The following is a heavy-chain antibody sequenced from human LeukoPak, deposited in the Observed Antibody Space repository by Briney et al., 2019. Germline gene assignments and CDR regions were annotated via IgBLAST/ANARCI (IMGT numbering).Heavy chain of an antibody. Sequence: PGGSLRLSCAASGFTFSSYSMNWVRQAPGKGLEWVSYISSSSSTIYYADSVKGRFTISRDNAKNSLYLQMNSLRAEDTAVYYCARDLGYDFWSGPPAGPNWGQGTLVTVSS. D-gene: IGHD3-3*01. CDR2: ISSSSSTI. CDR1: GFTFSSYS. J-gene: IGHJ4*02. CDR3: ARDLGYDFWSGPPAGPN. V-gene: IGHV3-48*01.